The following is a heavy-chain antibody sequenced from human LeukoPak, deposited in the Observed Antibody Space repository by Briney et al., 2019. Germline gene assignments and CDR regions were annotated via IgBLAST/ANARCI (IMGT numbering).Heavy chain of an antibody. V-gene: IGHV3-23*01. Sequence: GGSLRLSCAASGFTFSSYAMSWVRQVPGKGLEWVSAISGSGGSTYYADSVKGRFTISRDNSQNTLYLQMNSLRAEDTAVYYCAKCPPYCTNGICYIQKYYFDYWGQGTLVTVSS. CDR1: GFTFSSYA. CDR3: AKCPPYCTNGICYIQKYYFDY. CDR2: ISGSGGST. D-gene: IGHD2-8*01. J-gene: IGHJ4*02.